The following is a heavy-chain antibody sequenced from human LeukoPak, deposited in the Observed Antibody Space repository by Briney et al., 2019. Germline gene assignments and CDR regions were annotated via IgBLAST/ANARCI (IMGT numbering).Heavy chain of an antibody. Sequence: SETLSLTCAAYGGSFSGYYWSWIRQPPGKGLEWIGEINHSGSTNYNPSLKSRVTISVDTSKNQFSLKLSSVTAADTAVYYCARSGPRYYDFWSGYPVSGMDVWGQGTTVTVSS. CDR2: INHSGST. V-gene: IGHV4-34*01. CDR3: ARSGPRYYDFWSGYPVSGMDV. J-gene: IGHJ6*02. D-gene: IGHD3-3*01. CDR1: GGSFSGYY.